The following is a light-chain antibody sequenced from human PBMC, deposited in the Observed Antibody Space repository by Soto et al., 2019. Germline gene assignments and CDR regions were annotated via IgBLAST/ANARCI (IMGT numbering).Light chain of an antibody. CDR1: QSINSY. V-gene: IGKV1-39*01. CDR3: QQNYSPPWT. CDR2: AAS. Sequence: DIQMTQSPSSLPASVGDRATITCRASQSINSYLNWYQQKPGKAPKLLIYAASSLQSGVPSRFSGSGSGTDFTLTISSLQPEDFATYYCQQNYSPPWTFGQGTKVDIK. J-gene: IGKJ1*01.